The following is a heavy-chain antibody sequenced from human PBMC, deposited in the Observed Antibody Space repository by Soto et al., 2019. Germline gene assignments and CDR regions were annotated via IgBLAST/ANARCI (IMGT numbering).Heavy chain of an antibody. CDR2: INAGNGNT. D-gene: IGHD3-9*01. CDR3: ARGAVYYDILTGYYTYYYMDV. V-gene: IGHV1-3*01. J-gene: IGHJ6*03. Sequence: ASVKVSCKASGYTFTSYAMHWVRQAPGQRLEWMGWINAGNGNTKYSQKYQGRVTITRDTSASTAYMELSSLRFEVTALYYCARGAVYYDILTGYYTYYYMDVWGKGTTVTVSS. CDR1: GYTFTSYA.